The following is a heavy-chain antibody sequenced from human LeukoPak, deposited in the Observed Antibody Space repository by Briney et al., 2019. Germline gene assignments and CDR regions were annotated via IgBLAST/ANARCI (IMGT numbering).Heavy chain of an antibody. D-gene: IGHD3-3*01. CDR2: IYSGGST. V-gene: IGHV3-66*02. Sequence: PGGSLRLSCAASGFTVSSNYMSWVRQAPGKGLEWVSVIYSGGSTYYADSVKGRFTISRDNSKNTLYLQMNSLRAEDTAVYYCARAYYDFWSGEQDYYYYGMDVWGQGTTVTVSS. J-gene: IGHJ6*02. CDR3: ARAYYDFWSGEQDYYYYGMDV. CDR1: GFTVSSNY.